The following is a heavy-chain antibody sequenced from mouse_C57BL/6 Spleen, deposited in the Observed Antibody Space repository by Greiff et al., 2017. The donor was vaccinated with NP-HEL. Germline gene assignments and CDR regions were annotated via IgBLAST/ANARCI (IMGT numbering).Heavy chain of an antibody. V-gene: IGHV1-52*01. D-gene: IGHD1-1*01. CDR3: ARGRGYYGSSLYAMDY. CDR1: GYTFTSYW. CDR2: IDPSDSET. Sequence: QVQLKQPGAELVRPGSSVKLSCKASGYTFTSYWMHWVKQRPIQGLEWIGNIDPSDSETHYNQKFKDKATLTVDKSSSTAYMQLSSLTSEDSAVYYCARGRGYYGSSLYAMDYWGQGTSVTVSS. J-gene: IGHJ4*01.